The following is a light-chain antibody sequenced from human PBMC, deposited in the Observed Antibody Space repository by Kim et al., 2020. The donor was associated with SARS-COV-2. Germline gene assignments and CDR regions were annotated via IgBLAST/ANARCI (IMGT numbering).Light chain of an antibody. V-gene: IGLV3-19*01. J-gene: IGLJ2*01. CDR1: SLRSYY. CDR2: GRN. CDR3: KSRDSSGNVV. Sequence: VALGQTVRITCQGDSLRSYYASWYQQKPGQAPVLVIYGRNNRPSGIPDRFSGSTSGNTASLTITGAQAEDEADYYCKSRDSSGNVVFGGGTQLTVL.